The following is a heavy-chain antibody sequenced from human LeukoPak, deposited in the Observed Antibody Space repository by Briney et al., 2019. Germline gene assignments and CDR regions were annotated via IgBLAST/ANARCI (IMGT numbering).Heavy chain of an antibody. Sequence: GGSLRLSCAASGFTFDDYAMHWVRQAPGKGLEWVSGISWNSGSIGYADSVKGRFTISRDSAKNSLYLQMNSLRAEDTALYYCAKDTAPDSGYSSSWRHGNAFDIWGQGTMVTVSS. J-gene: IGHJ3*02. CDR3: AKDTAPDSGYSSSWRHGNAFDI. D-gene: IGHD6-13*01. CDR2: ISWNSGSI. CDR1: GFTFDDYA. V-gene: IGHV3-9*01.